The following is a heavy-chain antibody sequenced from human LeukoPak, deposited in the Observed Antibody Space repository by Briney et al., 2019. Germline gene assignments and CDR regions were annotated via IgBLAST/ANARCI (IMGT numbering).Heavy chain of an antibody. V-gene: IGHV3-74*01. CDR3: ARPHCYDTSGYCPGFDL. D-gene: IGHD3-22*01. CDR2: IDSGGSST. CDR1: GFTFSSYA. Sequence: GGSLRLSCAASGFTFSSYAMSWVRQAPGKGLVWVSRIDSGGSSTFYADSVKGRFTIYRDNAKNTLYLQMNSLRPEDSAAYFCARPHCYDTSGYCPGFDLWGQGTLVTVSS. J-gene: IGHJ4*02.